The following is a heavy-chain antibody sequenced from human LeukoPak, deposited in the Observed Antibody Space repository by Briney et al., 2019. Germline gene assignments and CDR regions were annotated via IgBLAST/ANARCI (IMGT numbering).Heavy chain of an antibody. CDR2: IKRDGSQE. V-gene: IGHV3-7*01. Sequence: PGESLRLSCAASGFIFSDYYMSWIRQAPGKGLEWVANIKRDGSQEHYVDSVKGRFTISRDNTKSSLYLQMNSLRAEDTAVYYCARDSSPQSGVYYFDAFDMWGQGTMVTVSS. J-gene: IGHJ3*02. D-gene: IGHD3-22*01. CDR1: GFIFSDYY. CDR3: ARDSSPQSGVYYFDAFDM.